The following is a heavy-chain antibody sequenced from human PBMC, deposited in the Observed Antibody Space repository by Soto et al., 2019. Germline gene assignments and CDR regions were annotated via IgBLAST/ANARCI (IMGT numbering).Heavy chain of an antibody. CDR2: ISYDGSNK. D-gene: IGHD6-19*01. CDR3: AKDLNVAVAGSVFNWFDP. V-gene: IGHV3-30*18. CDR1: GFTFSSYG. Sequence: GGSLRLSCAASGFTFSSYGMHWVRQAPGKGLEWVAVISYDGSNKYYADSVKGRFTISRDNSKNTLYLQMNSLRAEDTAVYYCAKDLNVAVAGSVFNWFDPWGQGTLVTVSS. J-gene: IGHJ5*02.